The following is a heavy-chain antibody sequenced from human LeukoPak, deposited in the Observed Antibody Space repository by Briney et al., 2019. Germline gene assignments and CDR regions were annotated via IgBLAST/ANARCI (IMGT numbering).Heavy chain of an antibody. V-gene: IGHV1-24*01. CDR2: FDPEDGET. CDR1: GYTLTELS. D-gene: IGHD3-10*01. CDR3: ATGGRLGGRSGSYEY. Sequence: GASVKVSCKVSGYTLTELSMHWVRQAPGKGLEWMGGFDPEDGETIYAQKFQGRVTMTEDTSTDTAYMEPSSLRSEDTAVYYCATGGRLGGRSGSYEYWGQGTLVTVSS. J-gene: IGHJ4*02.